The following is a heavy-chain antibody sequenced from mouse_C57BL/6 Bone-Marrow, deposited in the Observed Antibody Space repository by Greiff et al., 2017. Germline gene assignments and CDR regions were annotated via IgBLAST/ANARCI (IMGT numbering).Heavy chain of an antibody. CDR1: GYTFTDYE. J-gene: IGHJ4*01. Sequence: QVQLQQSGAELVRPGASVTLSCKASGYTFTDYEMHWVKQTPVHGLEWIGAIDPETGGTAYNQKFNGKAILTADKSSSTAYMELRSLTSEDSAVYYCTRRGLAYAMDYWGQGTSVTVSS. V-gene: IGHV1-15*01. D-gene: IGHD4-1*01. CDR2: IDPETGGT. CDR3: TRRGLAYAMDY.